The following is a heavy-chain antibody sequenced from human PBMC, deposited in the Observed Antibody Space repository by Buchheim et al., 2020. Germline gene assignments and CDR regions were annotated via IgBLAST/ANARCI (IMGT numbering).Heavy chain of an antibody. CDR2: INPNSGGT. D-gene: IGHD6-19*01. J-gene: IGHJ1*01. CDR3: ARDHLPGGIAVATGLH. Sequence: QVQLVQSGAEVKKPGASVKVSCKASGYTFTSYDINWVRQATGQGLEWMGWINPNSGGTNYAKKFQGRVTMTRATSISTAYMELSRLRSDDTAVYYCARDHLPGGIAVATGLHWGQGTL. CDR1: GYTFTSYD. V-gene: IGHV1-2*02.